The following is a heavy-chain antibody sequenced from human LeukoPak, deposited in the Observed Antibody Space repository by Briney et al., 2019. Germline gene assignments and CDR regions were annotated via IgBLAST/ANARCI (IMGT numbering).Heavy chain of an antibody. Sequence: SETLSLTCTVSGGSISSSSYFWGWIRQPPGKGLEWIGSFYYSGSTYYNPSLKSRVTISVDTSKNQFSLKLSSVTAADTAVYYCARHPYSGSAYYYYDMDVWGQGTTVTVSS. CDR1: GGSISSSSYF. D-gene: IGHD5-12*01. CDR2: FYYSGST. CDR3: ARHPYSGSAYYYYDMDV. V-gene: IGHV4-39*01. J-gene: IGHJ6*02.